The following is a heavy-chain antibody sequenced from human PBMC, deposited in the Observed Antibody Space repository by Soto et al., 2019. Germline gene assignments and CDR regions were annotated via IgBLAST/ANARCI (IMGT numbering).Heavy chain of an antibody. CDR3: AHRPPTMAYYYYGMDV. CDR1: GFSLSTSGVG. J-gene: IGHJ6*02. D-gene: IGHD3-10*01. V-gene: IGHV2-5*01. CDR2: IYWNDDK. Sequence: SGPTLVNPTQTLTLTCTFSGFSLSTSGVGVGWIRQPPGKALEWLALIYWNDDKRYSPSLKSRLTITKDTSKNQVVLTMTNMDPVDTATYSCAHRPPTMAYYYYGMDVWGQGTTVTVSS.